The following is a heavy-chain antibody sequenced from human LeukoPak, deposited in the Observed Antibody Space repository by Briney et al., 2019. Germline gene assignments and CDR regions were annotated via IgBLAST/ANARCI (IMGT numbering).Heavy chain of an antibody. J-gene: IGHJ4*02. CDR2: IKQDGSQK. D-gene: IGHD1-26*01. V-gene: IGHV3-7*01. CDR3: ASGGTLLQSVDY. Sequence: GGSLRLSCAASGFTFSTYWMSWVRQAPGKGLEWVANIKQDGSQKFYLDSVKGRFTISRDNAKNSLYLQMDRLRVEDTAVYYCASGGTLLQSVDYWGQGTLVTVSS. CDR1: GFTFSTYW.